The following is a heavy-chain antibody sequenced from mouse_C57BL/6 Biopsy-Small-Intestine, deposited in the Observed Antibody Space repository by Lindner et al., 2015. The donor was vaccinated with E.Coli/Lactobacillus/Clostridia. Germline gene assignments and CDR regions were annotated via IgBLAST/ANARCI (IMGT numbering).Heavy chain of an antibody. V-gene: IGHV1-47*01. D-gene: IGHD2-1*01. CDR2: FHPYNDDT. Sequence: VQLQESGAELVKPGASVKMSCKASGYTFTTYPIEWLKQNHGKSLEWIGNFHPYNDDTKYNEKFKGKATLTVEKSSSTVYLELSRLTSDDSAVYYCARGGNFYWYFDVWGTGTTVTVST. J-gene: IGHJ1*03. CDR1: GYTFTTYP. CDR3: ARGGNFYWYFDV.